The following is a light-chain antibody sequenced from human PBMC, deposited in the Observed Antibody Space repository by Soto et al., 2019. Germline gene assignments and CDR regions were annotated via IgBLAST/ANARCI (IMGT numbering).Light chain of an antibody. CDR1: QDIKNY. CDR2: DAS. Sequence: DIQMTQSPSSLSASVGDRVTITCQASQDIKNYLNWYQQKSGKAPKLLIYDASDLETGVPSRFSGSGSGTDFTFTINSLQPEDIATYYCQQYDNLPLTLGGGTKVEIK. CDR3: QQYDNLPLT. V-gene: IGKV1-33*01. J-gene: IGKJ4*01.